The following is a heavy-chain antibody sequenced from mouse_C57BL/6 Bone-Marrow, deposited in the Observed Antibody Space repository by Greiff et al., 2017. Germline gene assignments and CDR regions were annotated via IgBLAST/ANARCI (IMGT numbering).Heavy chain of an antibody. CDR2: IGRGGST. J-gene: IGHJ1*03. D-gene: IGHD1-1*01. V-gene: IGHV2-5*01. CDR3: AKSGDYGSSLYWYFDV. Sequence: VHLVESGPGLVQPSQSLSITCTVSGFSLTSYGVHWVRQSPGKGLEWLGVIGRGGSTDYNAAFMSRLSITKDNSKSQVFFKMNSLQADDTTIYYCAKSGDYGSSLYWYFDVWGTGTTVTVSS. CDR1: GFSLTSYG.